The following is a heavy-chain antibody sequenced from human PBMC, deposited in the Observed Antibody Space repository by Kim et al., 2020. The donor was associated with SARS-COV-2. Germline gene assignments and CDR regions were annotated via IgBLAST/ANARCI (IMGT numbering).Heavy chain of an antibody. Sequence: GGSLRLSCAASGFTFSNAWMSWVRQAPGKGLEWVGHIKSKTDGGTTDYAAPVKGRFTISRDDSKNTLYLQMNSLKTEDTAVYYCTTVPAYSGYDDYWGQGTLVTVSS. CDR1: GFTFSNAW. CDR3: TTVPAYSGYDDY. J-gene: IGHJ4*02. D-gene: IGHD5-12*01. CDR2: IKSKTDGGTT. V-gene: IGHV3-15*01.